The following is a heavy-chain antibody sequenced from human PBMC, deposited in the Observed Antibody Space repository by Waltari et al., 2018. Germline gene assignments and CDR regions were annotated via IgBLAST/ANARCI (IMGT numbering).Heavy chain of an antibody. CDR1: GFTFNSYS. V-gene: IGHV3-21*01. Sequence: EVQLVESGGGLVKPGGSLRLSCAASGFTFNSYSMNWVRQAPGKGLECVSSISSISSYIYYADSVKGRFTISRDNAKNSLYLQMNSLRAEDTAVYYCARGVEIAAAAHDYWGQGTLVTVSS. D-gene: IGHD6-13*01. J-gene: IGHJ4*02. CDR3: ARGVEIAAAAHDY. CDR2: ISSISSYI.